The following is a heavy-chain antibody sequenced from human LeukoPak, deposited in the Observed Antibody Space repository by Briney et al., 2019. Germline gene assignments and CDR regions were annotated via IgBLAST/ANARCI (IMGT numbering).Heavy chain of an antibody. Sequence: GGSLRLSCSASGFSFSNYDMHWVRQAPGKGLEWVSYISSSSGTIYYADSVRGRFTISRDNAKNSLYLQMNSLRDEDTAVYYCARVWHCTSTSCYDYWGQGTLVTVSS. D-gene: IGHD2-2*01. CDR3: ARVWHCTSTSCYDY. CDR1: GFSFSNYD. CDR2: ISSSSGTI. V-gene: IGHV3-48*02. J-gene: IGHJ4*02.